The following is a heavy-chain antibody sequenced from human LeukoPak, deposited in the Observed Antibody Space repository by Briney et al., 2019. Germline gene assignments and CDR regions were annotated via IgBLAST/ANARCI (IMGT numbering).Heavy chain of an antibody. V-gene: IGHV3-30*02. Sequence: PGGSLRLSCAASGFTFSSYGMHWVRQAPGKGLEWVAFIRYDGSNKYYVDSVKGRFTISRDNSKNTLYLQMNSLRAEDTAVYYCATSTRWLQFQYFDYWGQGTLVTVSS. CDR2: IRYDGSNK. J-gene: IGHJ4*02. D-gene: IGHD5-24*01. CDR3: ATSTRWLQFQYFDY. CDR1: GFTFSSYG.